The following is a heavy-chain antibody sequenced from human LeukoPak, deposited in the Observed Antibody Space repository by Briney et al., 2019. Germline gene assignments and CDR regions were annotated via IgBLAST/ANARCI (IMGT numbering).Heavy chain of an antibody. CDR3: ARGGSYLSAFDI. CDR1: GFTFSSYA. Sequence: GGSLRLSCAASGFTFSSYAMNWVRQAPGKGLEWVSDISGTGGSTYYADSVKGRFTISRDNSKNTLYLQMNSLRAEDTAVYYCARGGSYLSAFDIWGQGTMVTVSS. J-gene: IGHJ3*02. D-gene: IGHD1-26*01. V-gene: IGHV3-23*01. CDR2: ISGTGGST.